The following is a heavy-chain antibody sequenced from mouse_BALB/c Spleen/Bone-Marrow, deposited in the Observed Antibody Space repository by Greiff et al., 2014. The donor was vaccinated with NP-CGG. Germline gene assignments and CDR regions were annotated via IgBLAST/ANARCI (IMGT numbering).Heavy chain of an antibody. CDR2: IYPGSGST. D-gene: IGHD3-1*01. Sequence: VESGASVKMSCKASGYTFTDYVISWVKQRTGQGLEWIGEIYPGSGSTYYNEKFKGKATLTADKSSNTAYMQLSSLTSEDSAVYFCARGLGLPFYAMDYWGQGTSVTVSS. J-gene: IGHJ4*01. V-gene: IGHV1-77*01. CDR1: GYTFTDYV. CDR3: ARGLGLPFYAMDY.